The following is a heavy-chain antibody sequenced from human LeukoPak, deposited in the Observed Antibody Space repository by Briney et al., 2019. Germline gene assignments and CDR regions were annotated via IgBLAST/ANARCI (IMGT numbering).Heavy chain of an antibody. CDR2: INPSGGTT. V-gene: IGHV1-46*01. J-gene: IGHJ4*02. CDR1: GYTFTSYY. CDR3: ARDTEDFDY. Sequence: ASVTVSCMASGYTFTSYYIHWVRQAPGQGLEWMGIINPSGGTTTYAQKFQGRVTMTRDTSTSTVYMELSSLRSEDTAVYYCARDTEDFDYWGRGNLDTVSS.